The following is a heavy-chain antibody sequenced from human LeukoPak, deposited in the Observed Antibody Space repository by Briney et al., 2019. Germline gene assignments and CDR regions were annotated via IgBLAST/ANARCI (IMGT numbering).Heavy chain of an antibody. J-gene: IGHJ3*02. CDR1: GESFSRYY. V-gene: IGHV4-59*01. CDR3: ASTYRTDAFDI. CDR2: IYYSGST. D-gene: IGHD4-11*01. Sequence: SETLSLTCAVYGESFSRYYWSWIRQPPGKGLEWIGYIYYSGSTNYNPSLKSRVTISVDTSKNQFSLKLSSVTAADTAVYYCASTYRTDAFDIWGQGTMVTVSS.